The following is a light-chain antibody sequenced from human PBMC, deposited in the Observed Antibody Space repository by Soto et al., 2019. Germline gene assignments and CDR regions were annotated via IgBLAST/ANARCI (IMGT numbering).Light chain of an antibody. CDR3: CSYAGSSTSYV. J-gene: IGLJ1*01. CDR1: SSDVGSYNL. V-gene: IGLV2-23*01. Sequence: QSVLTQPASVSGSPGQSITISCTGTSSDVGSYNLVSWYQQHPGKAPKLVIYEGSKRPSGVSNRFSGSKSGNTASLTISGLQAEDEADYYCCSYAGSSTSYVFGTGTKATVL. CDR2: EGS.